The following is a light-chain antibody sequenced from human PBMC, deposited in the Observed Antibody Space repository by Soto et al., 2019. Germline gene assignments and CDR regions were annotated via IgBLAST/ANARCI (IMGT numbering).Light chain of an antibody. V-gene: IGLV6-57*01. CDR2: QDD. CDR1: SGNIASNY. CDR3: HFYDVYSVV. J-gene: IGLJ2*01. Sequence: NFMLTQPRSVSESLGKTVTISCTRSSGNIASNYVQWYQQRPGSSPTPLIYQDDQRASGVPDRFSGSMDTSSNSASLTISGLRTEDGADYYCHFYDVYSVVFGGGTKLTVL.